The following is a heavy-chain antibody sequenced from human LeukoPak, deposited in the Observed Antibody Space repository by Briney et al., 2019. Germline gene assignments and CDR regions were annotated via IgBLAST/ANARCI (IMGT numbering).Heavy chain of an antibody. J-gene: IGHJ4*02. V-gene: IGHV1-2*02. CDR2: INPNSGGT. Sequence: ASVKVSCKASGYAFTGYYMHWVRQAPGQGLEWMGWINPNSGGTSYAQKLQGRVTMTRDTSISTAYMELSRLRSDDTAVYYCASVGSCSGGSCLTHFDYWGQGTLVTVSS. D-gene: IGHD2-15*01. CDR3: ASVGSCSGGSCLTHFDY. CDR1: GYAFTGYY.